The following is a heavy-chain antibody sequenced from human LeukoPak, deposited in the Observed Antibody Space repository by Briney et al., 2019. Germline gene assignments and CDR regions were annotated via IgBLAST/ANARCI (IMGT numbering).Heavy chain of an antibody. CDR3: ARTPPKGDIDY. CDR2: MSASSGNT. CDR1: GYTFTNYD. D-gene: IGHD2-21*02. V-gene: IGHV1-8*01. J-gene: IGHJ4*02. Sequence: ASVKVSCKASGYTFTNYDINWVRQATGQGLEWLGLMSASSGNTGYAQKFQGRVSMTRATSISTAYLELSSLTFEDTAVYYCARTPPKGDIDYWGQGTLVTVSS.